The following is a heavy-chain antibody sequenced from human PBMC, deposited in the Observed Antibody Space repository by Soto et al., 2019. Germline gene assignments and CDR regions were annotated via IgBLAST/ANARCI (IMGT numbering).Heavy chain of an antibody. CDR3: AKVPSFAVTAFTPFDS. CDR2: ISASGGST. J-gene: IGHJ4*02. Sequence: GGSLRLSCAVSGFTFNSYAMSWVRQAPGKGLEWVSGISASGGSTYYADSVKGRFTISRDNSQNTLYLQMNSLRAEDTAVYYCAKVPSFAVTAFTPFDSWGQGTLVTVSS. CDR1: GFTFNSYA. D-gene: IGHD2-21*02. V-gene: IGHV3-23*01.